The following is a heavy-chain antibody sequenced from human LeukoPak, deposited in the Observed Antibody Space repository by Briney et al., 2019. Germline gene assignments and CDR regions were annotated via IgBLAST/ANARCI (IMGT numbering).Heavy chain of an antibody. CDR3: AKGDSSGWFYFDY. CDR1: GFTFSNAW. CDR2: ISASGGST. D-gene: IGHD6-19*01. V-gene: IGHV3-23*01. J-gene: IGHJ4*02. Sequence: GGSLRLSCAASGFTFSNAWMSWVRQAPGKGLEWVSTISASGGSTHYADSVKGRFTISRDNSKNTLYLQMSRLRAEDTAVYYCAKGDSSGWFYFDYWGQGTLVTVSS.